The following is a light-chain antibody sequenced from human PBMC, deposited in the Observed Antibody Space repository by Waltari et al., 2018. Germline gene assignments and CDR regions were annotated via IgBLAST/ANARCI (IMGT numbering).Light chain of an antibody. V-gene: IGKV3-11*01. CDR3: YQHSSGYS. CDR2: GAC. Sequence: VILTQSPATLSLSPGERATLSCRASQRVSNYLAWYQQKPGQAPRLLIYGACSRATGIPDRCSGSGSGTDFTLTISSLEPEDVGVYHCYQHSSGYSFGQGTKVEIK. J-gene: IGKJ2*03. CDR1: QRVSNY.